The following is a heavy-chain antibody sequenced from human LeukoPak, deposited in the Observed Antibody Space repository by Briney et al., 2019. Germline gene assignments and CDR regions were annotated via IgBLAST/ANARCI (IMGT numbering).Heavy chain of an antibody. Sequence: PGGSLRLSCAASGFTFSSYAMSWVRQAPGKGLEWVSAISGSGGSTYYADSVKGRFTISRDNSKNTLYLQMNSLRAEDTAVYYCAKGAIEWELRSDAFDIWGQGTMVTISS. D-gene: IGHD1-26*01. CDR3: AKGAIEWELRSDAFDI. J-gene: IGHJ3*02. CDR1: GFTFSSYA. V-gene: IGHV3-23*01. CDR2: ISGSGGST.